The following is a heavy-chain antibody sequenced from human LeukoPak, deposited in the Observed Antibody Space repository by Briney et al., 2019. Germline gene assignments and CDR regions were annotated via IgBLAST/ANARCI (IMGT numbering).Heavy chain of an antibody. Sequence: PSETLSLTCTDSGGSISSYYWSWIRQPPGKGLEWIGYIYYSGSTNYNPSLKSRVTISVDTSKNQFSLKLSSVTAADTAVYYCARGDTAMATPYFDYWGQGTLVTVSS. CDR1: GGSISSYY. D-gene: IGHD5-18*01. CDR3: ARGDTAMATPYFDY. J-gene: IGHJ4*02. CDR2: IYYSGST. V-gene: IGHV4-59*01.